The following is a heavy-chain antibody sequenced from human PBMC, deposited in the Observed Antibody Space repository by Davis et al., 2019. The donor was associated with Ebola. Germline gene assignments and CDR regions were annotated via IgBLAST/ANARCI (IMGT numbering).Heavy chain of an antibody. D-gene: IGHD3-22*01. Sequence: MPSETLSLTCSVSGGSVSSTTYYWGWIRQPPGKGLEWMGSIYYSGTTYDNPPLKSRVTISVDTSKNQFSLKLSSVTAADTAVYYCARTKYYYDASGSYYFDYWGQGTPVTVSS. V-gene: IGHV4-39*07. CDR1: GGSVSSTTYY. J-gene: IGHJ4*02. CDR2: IYYSGTT. CDR3: ARTKYYYDASGSYYFDY.